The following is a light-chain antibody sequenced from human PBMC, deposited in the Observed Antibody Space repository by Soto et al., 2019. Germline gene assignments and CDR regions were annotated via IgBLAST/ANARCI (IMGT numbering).Light chain of an antibody. J-gene: IGKJ4*01. CDR2: GAS. V-gene: IGKV3-15*01. Sequence: EIVMTQSPATLSVSPGERATLSCRASQSVSSNLAWYQQKPGQAPRLLIYGASTRATGIPARFSGSGSGTEFTLTISSLQSEDFAVYYCQQGSNWPPGLTFGGGTKVDIK. CDR1: QSVSSN. CDR3: QQGSNWPPGLT.